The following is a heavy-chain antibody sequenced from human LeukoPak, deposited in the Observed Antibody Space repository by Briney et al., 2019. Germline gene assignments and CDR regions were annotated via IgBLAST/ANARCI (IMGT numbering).Heavy chain of an antibody. V-gene: IGHV6-1*01. CDR2: TYYRSKWYN. D-gene: IGHD6-19*01. Sequence: SQTLSLTCAISGDSVSSNSATWNWIRQSPSRGLEWLGRTYYRSKWYNDYAASVKSRITIKPDTSKNQFSLQLNSVTPEDTAVYYCARDGMAVAVGYFDLWGRGTLVTVSS. CDR3: ARDGMAVAVGYFDL. CDR1: GDSVSSNSAT. J-gene: IGHJ2*01.